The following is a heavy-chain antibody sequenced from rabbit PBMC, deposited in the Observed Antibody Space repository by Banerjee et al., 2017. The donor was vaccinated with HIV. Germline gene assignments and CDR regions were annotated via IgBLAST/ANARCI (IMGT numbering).Heavy chain of an antibody. D-gene: IGHD4-2*01. CDR1: GIDFSYYYY. CDR2: IYTGSGTT. V-gene: IGHV1S40*01. Sequence: QSLEESGGDLVKPGASLTLTCTASGIDFSYYYYMCWVRQAPGKGLEWIACIYTGSGTTWYASWAKGRFTISKTSSTTMTLQMTSLTAADTATYFCARGSYAGHGILYYGMDLWGQGTLVTVS. CDR3: ARGSYAGHGILYYGMDL. J-gene: IGHJ6*01.